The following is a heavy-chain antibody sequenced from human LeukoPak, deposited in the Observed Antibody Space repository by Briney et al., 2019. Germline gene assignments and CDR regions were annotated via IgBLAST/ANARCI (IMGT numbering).Heavy chain of an antibody. Sequence: SETLSLTCAVSGGSISSGGYSWSWIRQPPGKGLEWIGYIYYSGSTNYNPSLKSRVTISVDTSKNQFSLKLSSVTAADTAVYYCARARWFGELAFGYWGQGTLVTVSS. V-gene: IGHV4-61*08. D-gene: IGHD3-10*01. CDR3: ARARWFGELAFGY. CDR2: IYYSGST. J-gene: IGHJ4*02. CDR1: GGSISSGGYS.